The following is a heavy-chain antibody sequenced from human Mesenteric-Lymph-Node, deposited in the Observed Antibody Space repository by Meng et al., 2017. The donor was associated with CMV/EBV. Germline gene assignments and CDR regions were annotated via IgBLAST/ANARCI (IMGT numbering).Heavy chain of an antibody. CDR1: GFTFSSYN. Sequence: SCAASGFTFSSYNMTWVRQAPGKGLEWVSSISSSSSYIYYADSVKGRFTISRDNAKNSLYLQMNSLRAEDTAVYYCARYSGSFQFDYWGQGTLVTVSS. CDR2: ISSSSSYI. D-gene: IGHD1-26*01. CDR3: ARYSGSFQFDY. V-gene: IGHV3-21*01. J-gene: IGHJ4*02.